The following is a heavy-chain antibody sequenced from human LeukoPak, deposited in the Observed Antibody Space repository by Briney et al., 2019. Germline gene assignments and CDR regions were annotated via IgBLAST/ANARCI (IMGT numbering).Heavy chain of an antibody. CDR2: ISYDGSNK. Sequence: GGSLRFSCAASGFTFSSYAMHWVRQAPGKGLEWVAVISYDGSNKYYADSVKGRFTISRDNSKNTLYLQMNSLRAEDTAVYYCARDRQAYFDYWGQGTLVTVSS. CDR1: GFTFSSYA. J-gene: IGHJ4*02. V-gene: IGHV3-30-3*01. D-gene: IGHD6-6*01. CDR3: ARDRQAYFDY.